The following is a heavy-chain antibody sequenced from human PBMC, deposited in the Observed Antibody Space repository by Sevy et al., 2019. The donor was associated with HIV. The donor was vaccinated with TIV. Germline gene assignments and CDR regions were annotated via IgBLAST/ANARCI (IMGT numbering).Heavy chain of an antibody. Sequence: GGSLRLSCAASGFTFKNAWMSWVRQTPGKGLEWVGRIKRKSDDGTADYATPVKGRFTIFRDDSKDRLYLQMNRMKTEYTGIYYCTTDPSEYCSGFRCYPGNYYYYGMDVWGQGTTVTVSS. CDR1: GFTFKNAW. J-gene: IGHJ6*02. CDR2: IKRKSDDGTA. D-gene: IGHD2-15*01. CDR3: TTDPSEYCSGFRCYPGNYYYYGMDV. V-gene: IGHV3-15*01.